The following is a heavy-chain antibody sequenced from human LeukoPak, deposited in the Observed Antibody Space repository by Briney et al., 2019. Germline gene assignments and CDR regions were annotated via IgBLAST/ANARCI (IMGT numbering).Heavy chain of an antibody. CDR1: GFTFDDYA. J-gene: IGHJ5*02. CDR3: AKDHYYGSGSSVNWFDP. Sequence: PGGSLRLSCAASGFTFDDYAMHWVRQAPGKGLEWVSLISGDGGSTYYADSVKGRFTISRENSKNSLYLQMNSLRTEDTALYYCAKDHYYGSGSSVNWFDPWGQGTLVTVSS. V-gene: IGHV3-43*02. CDR2: ISGDGGST. D-gene: IGHD3-10*01.